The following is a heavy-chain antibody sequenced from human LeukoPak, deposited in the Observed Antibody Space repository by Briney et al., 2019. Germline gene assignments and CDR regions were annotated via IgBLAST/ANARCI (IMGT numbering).Heavy chain of an antibody. CDR2: IYYSGRT. D-gene: IGHD6-19*01. V-gene: IGHV4-59*12. CDR1: GGSISTNY. Sequence: SETLSLTCTVFGGSISTNYWSWIRQPPGKGLEWIGYIYYSGRTNYNPSLKSRVTISIDTSKNQFSLKLSSVTAADTAVYYCARVVMSTAVATGYFDYWGQGTLVTVSS. CDR3: ARVVMSTAVATGYFDY. J-gene: IGHJ4*02.